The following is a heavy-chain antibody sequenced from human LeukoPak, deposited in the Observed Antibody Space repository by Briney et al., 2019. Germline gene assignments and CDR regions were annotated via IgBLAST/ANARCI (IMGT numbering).Heavy chain of an antibody. V-gene: IGHV5-51*01. CDR2: IYPGDSVI. CDR1: GYSFLNYW. CDR3: ARHITSIRRLDY. D-gene: IGHD1-14*01. J-gene: IGHJ4*02. Sequence: GESLKISCRASGYSFLNYWIAWVRQMPGKGLEWMGIIYPGDSVIIYSPSFQGQVTISADKSISTAYLQWASVKASDTAIYYCARHITSIRRLDYWGQGTLVTVSS.